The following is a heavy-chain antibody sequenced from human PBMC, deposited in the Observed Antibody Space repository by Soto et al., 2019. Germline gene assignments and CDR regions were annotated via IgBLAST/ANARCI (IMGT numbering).Heavy chain of an antibody. J-gene: IGHJ4*02. Sequence: GASVMVSCKASGYTFITYGMSWVRQAPGQGLDWMGWISTYNGDTKYADRLQGRVTMTTDTTTGTAYMELRSLRSDDTAVYYCARGPTDYYDKSGDDSLDYWGQGTLVTVSS. CDR3: ARGPTDYYDKSGDDSLDY. CDR1: GYTFITYG. D-gene: IGHD3-22*01. CDR2: ISTYNGDT. V-gene: IGHV1-18*01.